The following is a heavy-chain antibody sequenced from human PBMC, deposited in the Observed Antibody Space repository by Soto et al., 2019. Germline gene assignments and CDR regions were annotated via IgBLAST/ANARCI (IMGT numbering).Heavy chain of an antibody. J-gene: IGHJ4*02. V-gene: IGHV1-18*01. D-gene: IGHD3-22*01. CDR3: ARDLRGQIVDY. Sequence: QVQLVQSGAEVKKPGASVKVSCKASGYTFTSYGISWVRQAPGQGLEWMGWISGYNGNTKYAQRLQGRVTMTTDTSTSTAYMELRSLRSDDTAVDDCARDLRGQIVDYWGQGTLVTVSS. CDR1: GYTFTSYG. CDR2: ISGYNGNT.